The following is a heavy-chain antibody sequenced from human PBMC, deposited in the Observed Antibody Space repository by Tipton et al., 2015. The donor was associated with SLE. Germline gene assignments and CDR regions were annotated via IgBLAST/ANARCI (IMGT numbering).Heavy chain of an antibody. CDR1: GGSISSHDYY. CDR3: ARDLGSSAYFDY. D-gene: IGHD1-26*01. Sequence: TLSLTCTVSGGSISSHDYYWGWIRQPPGKGLEWIGSIYYSGSTYYNPSLKSRVTISVDTSKNQFSLKLSSVIAADTAVYYCARDLGSSAYFDYWGQGTLVTVSS. J-gene: IGHJ4*02. V-gene: IGHV4-39*07. CDR2: IYYSGST.